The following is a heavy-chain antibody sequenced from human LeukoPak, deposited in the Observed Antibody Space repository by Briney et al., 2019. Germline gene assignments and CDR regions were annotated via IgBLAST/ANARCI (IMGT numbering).Heavy chain of an antibody. Sequence: YSGSTYYTPSLKSGVTISVEKYKNKFSLKLSSVTAADTAVYYCARGYYYDSSGYYPFDYWGQGTLVTVSS. V-gene: IGHV4-39*01. CDR3: ARGYYYDSSGYYPFDY. J-gene: IGHJ4*02. D-gene: IGHD3-22*01. CDR2: YSGST.